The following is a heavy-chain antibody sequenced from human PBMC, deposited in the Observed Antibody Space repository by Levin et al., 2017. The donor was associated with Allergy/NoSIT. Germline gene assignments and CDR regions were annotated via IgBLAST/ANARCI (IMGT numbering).Heavy chain of an antibody. Sequence: GSLRLSCAVYGESFTAYYWNWIRQPPGKGLEWIGEINHSGSTNYNPSLKSRVTISVDTSKNQFSLRLNSVTAADTAVYYCARGYSTSWFYYFDSWGQGTLVTVSS. CDR3: ARGYSTSWFYYFDS. D-gene: IGHD6-13*01. J-gene: IGHJ4*02. CDR1: GESFTAYY. CDR2: INHSGST. V-gene: IGHV4-34*01.